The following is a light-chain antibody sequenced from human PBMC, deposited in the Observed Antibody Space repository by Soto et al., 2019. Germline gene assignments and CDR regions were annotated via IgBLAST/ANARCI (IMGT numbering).Light chain of an antibody. J-gene: IGLJ1*01. CDR1: SSDLAIYNY. V-gene: IGLV2-14*01. CDR2: QAT. Sequence: QSALTQPASVSGSPGQSITISCTGTSSDLAIYNYVSWYQQQPGKAPKLMIYQATNRPSGVSNRFSGSRSGNTASLTISGLQAEEEADYYCTSYTDSSNYVFGTGTKLTVL. CDR3: TSYTDSSNYV.